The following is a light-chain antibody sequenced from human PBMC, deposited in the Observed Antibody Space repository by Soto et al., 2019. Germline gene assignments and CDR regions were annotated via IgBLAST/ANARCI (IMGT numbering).Light chain of an antibody. Sequence: QSALTQPPSASGSPGQSVTISCTGTSSDVGGYKYVSWYQHHPGKAPKLMIYEVSKRPSGVPDRFSGSKSGNTASLTVSGLQAEDEADYYCSSYAGSNNVFGTGTKLTVL. CDR3: SSYAGSNNV. J-gene: IGLJ1*01. V-gene: IGLV2-8*01. CDR2: EVS. CDR1: SSDVGGYKY.